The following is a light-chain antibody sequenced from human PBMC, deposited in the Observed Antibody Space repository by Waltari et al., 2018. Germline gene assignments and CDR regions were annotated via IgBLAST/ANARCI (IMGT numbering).Light chain of an antibody. V-gene: IGKV3-20*01. CDR2: GAL. Sequence: ELVLTQSPGTLSLSPGAKAILSCRASQSLNVAYVAWYPHKSAQAPRLLIYGALYRAADIPDRFSGSGSGTDFTLTITRLEPDDFAVYYCQQYDTSPGTFGQGTRLEMK. CDR3: QQYDTSPGT. CDR1: QSLNVAY. J-gene: IGKJ2*01.